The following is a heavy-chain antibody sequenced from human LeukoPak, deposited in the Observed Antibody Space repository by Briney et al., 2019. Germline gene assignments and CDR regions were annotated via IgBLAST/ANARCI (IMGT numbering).Heavy chain of an antibody. Sequence: SETLSLTCAVYGGSFSGYYWSWIRQPPGKGLEWIGEINHSGSTNYNPSLKSRVTISVDTSKNQFSLKLSSVTAADTAVYYCARIRITIFGVVTEYFDYWGQGTLVTVSS. J-gene: IGHJ4*02. V-gene: IGHV4-34*01. CDR2: INHSGST. CDR1: GGSFSGYY. D-gene: IGHD3-3*01. CDR3: ARIRITIFGVVTEYFDY.